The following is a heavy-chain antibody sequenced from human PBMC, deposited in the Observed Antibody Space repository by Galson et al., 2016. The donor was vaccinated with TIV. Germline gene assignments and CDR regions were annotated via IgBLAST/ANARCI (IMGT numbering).Heavy chain of an antibody. CDR3: ARVDHLLDCSGGTCQYDYYGMDI. V-gene: IGHV3-48*01. CDR2: ISRTSDTI. D-gene: IGHD2-15*01. CDR1: GFTFDTYS. Sequence: SLRLSCAASGFTFDTYSMNWVRQAPGKGLQWVSYISRTSDTIYYADSVKGRFTISRDNAKGSMYLQMNSLRAEDTAMYYCARVDHLLDCSGGTCQYDYYGMDIWGQGTTVTVS. J-gene: IGHJ6*02.